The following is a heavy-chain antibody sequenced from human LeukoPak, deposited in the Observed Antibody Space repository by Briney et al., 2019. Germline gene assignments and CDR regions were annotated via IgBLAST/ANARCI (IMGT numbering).Heavy chain of an antibody. Sequence: GASVKVSCKTSGYTFTSYAIHWVRQAPGQRIEWMGWINAGTGNGKNSPDFQGRITITRDTSASTAYMELTSLRSDDTAMYYCARSGELYFHLDYWGQGSLVSVSS. J-gene: IGHJ4*02. CDR1: GYTFTSYA. V-gene: IGHV1-3*01. D-gene: IGHD3-10*01. CDR2: INAGTGNG. CDR3: ARSGELYFHLDY.